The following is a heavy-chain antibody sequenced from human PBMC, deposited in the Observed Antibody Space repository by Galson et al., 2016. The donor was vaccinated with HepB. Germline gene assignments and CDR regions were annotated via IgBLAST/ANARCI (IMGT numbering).Heavy chain of an antibody. Sequence: SLRLSCAASGFSVSDNYMRWVRQAPGKGLEWVSLIYSGGSTYYADTVKGRFIISRDSSRNTLDLQMNSLGVEDTALYYCASSPSAGYWGQGKLVIVSS. CDR1: GFSVSDNY. CDR2: IYSGGST. V-gene: IGHV3-53*01. J-gene: IGHJ4*02. CDR3: ASSPSAGY.